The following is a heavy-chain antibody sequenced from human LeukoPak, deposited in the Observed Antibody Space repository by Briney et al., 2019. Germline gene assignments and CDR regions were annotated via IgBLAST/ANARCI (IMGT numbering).Heavy chain of an antibody. Sequence: LGASLKISCKGSGSNFTDYWIGWVRQMPGKGLEWMGIIYPGDSETRYSPSFQGQVTISADKSISTAYLQWSSLKASDTAMYYCARRYSTDSIDYWGQGTLVTVSS. CDR2: IYPGDSET. J-gene: IGHJ4*02. CDR1: GSNFTDYW. V-gene: IGHV5-51*01. D-gene: IGHD6-13*01. CDR3: ARRYSTDSIDY.